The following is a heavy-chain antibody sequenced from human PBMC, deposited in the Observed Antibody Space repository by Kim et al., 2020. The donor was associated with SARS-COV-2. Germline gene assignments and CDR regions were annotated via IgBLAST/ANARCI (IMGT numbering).Heavy chain of an antibody. V-gene: IGHV3-53*01. CDR1: GFIVTNHY. Sequence: GGSLRLSCAASGFIVTNHYLTWVRQAPGKGLEWLSMIHIDGTTYYADSVRGGCTISRDTSENTLYFQMNNWRAEDTAIYFCRRGHWGDTPSWGQGTRVTVSS. CDR3: RRGHWGDTPS. D-gene: IGHD7-27*01. CDR2: IHIDGTT. J-gene: IGHJ5*02.